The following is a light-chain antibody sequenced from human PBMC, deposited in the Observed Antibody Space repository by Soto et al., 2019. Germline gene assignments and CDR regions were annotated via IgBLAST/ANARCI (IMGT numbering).Light chain of an antibody. CDR1: QSVSSY. CDR2: DAS. Sequence: EIVLTQSPATLSLSPGERATLSCRASQSVSSYLDWYQQKPGQAPRLLIYDASNRATGIPARFSGSGSGTDFTLTISSLEPEDFSVYCCQQRSNWRRTFGQGTKVDIK. V-gene: IGKV3-11*01. J-gene: IGKJ1*01. CDR3: QQRSNWRRT.